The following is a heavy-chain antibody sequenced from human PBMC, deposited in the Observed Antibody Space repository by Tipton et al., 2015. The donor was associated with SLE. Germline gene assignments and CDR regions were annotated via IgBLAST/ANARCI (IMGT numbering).Heavy chain of an antibody. CDR3: ARSNYDFWSGSHGYFQH. V-gene: IGHV3-74*01. CDR2: INSDGSST. D-gene: IGHD3-3*01. Sequence: SLRLSCAASGFTFSSYWMHWVRQAPGKGLVWVSRINSDGSSTSYADSVKGRFTISRDNAKNTLYLQMNSLRAEDTAVYYCARSNYDFWSGSHGYFQHWGQGTLVTVSS. J-gene: IGHJ1*01. CDR1: GFTFSSYW.